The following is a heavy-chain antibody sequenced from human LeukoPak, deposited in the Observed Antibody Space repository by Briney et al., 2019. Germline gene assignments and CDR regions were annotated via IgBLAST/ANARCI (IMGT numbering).Heavy chain of an antibody. CDR2: IGGRDGGT. CDR3: AKWGDYDILTGYYDSDY. CDR1: GFIFSNYA. Sequence: PGGSLRLSCAASGFIFSNYAMSWVRQAPGKGLEWVSAIGGRDGGTYYADSVKGRFTVSRDDPKNTLYLQMNTLRAEDTAVYYRAKWGDYDILTGYYDSDYWGQGTLVTVSS. D-gene: IGHD3-9*01. J-gene: IGHJ4*02. V-gene: IGHV3-23*01.